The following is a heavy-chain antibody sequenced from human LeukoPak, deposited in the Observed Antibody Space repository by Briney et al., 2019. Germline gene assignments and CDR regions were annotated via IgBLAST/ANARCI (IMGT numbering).Heavy chain of an antibody. J-gene: IGHJ3*02. D-gene: IGHD1-1*01. CDR1: GFTFSSYS. CDR2: ISGSGGST. V-gene: IGHV3-23*01. CDR3: TLSPGRHAFDI. Sequence: GGSLRLSCAASGFTFSSYSMSWVRQAPGKGLEWVSAISGSGGSTYYADSVKGRFTISRDNSKNTLYLQMNSLRAEDTAVYYCTLSPGRHAFDIWGQGTMVTVSS.